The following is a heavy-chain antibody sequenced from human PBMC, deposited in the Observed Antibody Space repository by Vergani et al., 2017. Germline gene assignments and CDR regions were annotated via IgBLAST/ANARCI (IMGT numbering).Heavy chain of an antibody. J-gene: IGHJ3*02. CDR1: GFTFSSYG. CDR2: IWYDGSNK. Sequence: QVQLVESGGGVVQPGRSLRLSCAASGFTFSSYGMHWVRQAPGKGLEWVAVIWYDGSNKYYADSVKGRFTISRDNSKNTLYVQMNSLRAEDTAVYYCAGSSYFDWPDAFDIWGQGTMVTVSS. CDR3: AGSSYFDWPDAFDI. V-gene: IGHV3-33*01. D-gene: IGHD3-9*01.